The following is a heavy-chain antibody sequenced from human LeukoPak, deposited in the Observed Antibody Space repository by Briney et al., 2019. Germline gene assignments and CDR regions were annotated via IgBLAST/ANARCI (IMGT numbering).Heavy chain of an antibody. V-gene: IGHV1-2*02. CDR1: GYTLTELS. J-gene: IGHJ5*02. D-gene: IGHD2-2*01. CDR2: INPNSGGT. CDR3: ARESACGTTNCLAPADWLDP. Sequence: ASVKVSCKVSGYTLTELSMHWVRQAPGQGLEWMGWINPNSGGTNYAQKFQGRVTMTRDTSIATSYMEVDSLTSDDTAVYYCARESACGTTNCLAPADWLDPWGQGTLVIVSS.